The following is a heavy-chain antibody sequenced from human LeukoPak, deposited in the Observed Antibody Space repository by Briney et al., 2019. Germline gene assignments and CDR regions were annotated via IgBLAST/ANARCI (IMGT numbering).Heavy chain of an antibody. V-gene: IGHV3-74*01. CDR3: ARDQSVAGPTTADY. J-gene: IGHJ4*02. CDR1: GFTFSSFW. Sequence: PGGSLRLSCATSGFTFSSFWMHWVRQAPGEGLVWVSRINTDGGNTIYADSVKGRFTISRDNAKNTLYLQMNSLRAEDTAVYYCARDQSVAGPTTADYWGQGTLVTVSS. CDR2: INTDGGNT. D-gene: IGHD1-26*01.